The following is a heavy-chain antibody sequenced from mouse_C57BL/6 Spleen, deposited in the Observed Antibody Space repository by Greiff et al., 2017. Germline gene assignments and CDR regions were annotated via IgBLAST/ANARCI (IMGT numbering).Heavy chain of an antibody. J-gene: IGHJ1*03. CDR1: GYTFTSYW. Sequence: QVQLQQPGTELVKPGASVKLSCKASGYTFTSYWMPWVKQRPGQGLEWIGNINPSNGGTNYNEKFKRKATLTESKSSSTAYMQHSSLTSENSAVFYSASPYYRDDVDWYFDVWGRGTTVTVTS. V-gene: IGHV1-53*01. CDR2: INPSNGGT. CDR3: ASPYYRDDVDWYFDV. D-gene: IGHD2-14*01.